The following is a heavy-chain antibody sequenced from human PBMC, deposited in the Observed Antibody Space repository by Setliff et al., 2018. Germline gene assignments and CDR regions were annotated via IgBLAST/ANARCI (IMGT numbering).Heavy chain of an antibody. CDR3: ARVSGYYLQTQIYFDY. J-gene: IGHJ4*02. CDR1: GGSISGSSYY. D-gene: IGHD3-22*01. V-gene: IGHV4-39*01. Sequence: SETLSLTCTVSGGSISGSSYYWGWIRQPPGKGLEWIGSIYYSGSTYYNPSLKSRVTISVDTSKNQFSLKLSSVTAADTAVYYCARVSGYYLQTQIYFDYWGQGTLVTV. CDR2: IYYSGST.